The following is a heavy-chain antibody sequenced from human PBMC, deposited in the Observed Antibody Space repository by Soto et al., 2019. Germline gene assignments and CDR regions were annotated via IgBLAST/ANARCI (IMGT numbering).Heavy chain of an antibody. CDR2: INRSGGT. J-gene: IGHJ4*02. V-gene: IGHV4-30-4*01. Sequence: SETLALTCTVSGGSIRSGDYYWSWISQLPGKGLEWIGEINRSGGTAYNPSLKGRVSISVDKSNRELSLRLTSVTAADTAVYYCANSDILTGYPPGFWGQGTLVTVSS. CDR1: GGSIRSGDYY. D-gene: IGHD3-9*01. CDR3: ANSDILTGYPPGF.